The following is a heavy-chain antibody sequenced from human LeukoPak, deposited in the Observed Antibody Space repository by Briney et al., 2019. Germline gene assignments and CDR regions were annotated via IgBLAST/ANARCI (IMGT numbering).Heavy chain of an antibody. V-gene: IGHV1-2*06. D-gene: IGHD4-11*01. Sequence: GASVKVSCKASGYTFTGYYMHWVRQAPGQGLEWMGRINPNSGGTNYAQKFQGRVTMTRDTSISTAYMELSRLRSDDTAVYYCARVRPTNDYHRWRGVSDCWGQGTLVTVSS. J-gene: IGHJ4*02. CDR2: INPNSGGT. CDR1: GYTFTGYY. CDR3: ARVRPTNDYHRWRGVSDC.